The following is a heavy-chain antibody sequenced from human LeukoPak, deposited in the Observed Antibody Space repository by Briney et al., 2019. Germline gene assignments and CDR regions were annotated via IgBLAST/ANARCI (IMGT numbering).Heavy chain of an antibody. CDR2: INSDGSST. D-gene: IGHD2-2*03. Sequence: GGSLRLSCAASGFTFSSYWMHWVRQAPGKGLVWVSRINSDGSSTSYADSVKGRFTISRDNAKNTLYLQVNSLRAEDTAVYYCARVDGYCSSTSCHAGWFDPWGQGTLVTVSS. CDR1: GFTFSSYW. CDR3: ARVDGYCSSTSCHAGWFDP. V-gene: IGHV3-74*01. J-gene: IGHJ5*02.